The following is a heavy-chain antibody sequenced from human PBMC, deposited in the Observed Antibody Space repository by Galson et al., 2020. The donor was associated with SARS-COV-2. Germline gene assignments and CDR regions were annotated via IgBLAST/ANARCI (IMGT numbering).Heavy chain of an antibody. V-gene: IGHV3-21*01. J-gene: IGHJ4*02. CDR3: ARDGGPIGYSYGSLFDY. D-gene: IGHD5-18*01. CDR1: GFTFSSYS. CDR2: ISSSSSYI. Sequence: GGSLRLSCAASGFTFSSYSMNWVRQAPGKGLEWVSPISSSSSYIYYADSVKGRFTISRDNAKNSLYLQMNSLRAEDTAVYYCARDGGPIGYSYGSLFDYWGQGTLVTVSS.